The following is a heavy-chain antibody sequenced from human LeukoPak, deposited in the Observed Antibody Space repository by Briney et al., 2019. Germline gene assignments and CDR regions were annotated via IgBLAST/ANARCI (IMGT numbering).Heavy chain of an antibody. J-gene: IGHJ4*02. CDR1: GFTLRSYG. Sequence: SGGSLRLSCAASGFTLRSYGIHWVRQAPGKGLKWVAVISYDESDQYYGDSVKGRFTISRDTSKNTVYLQMNSPRAEDTAVYYCARDLYNSSFDYWGQGTLVTVSS. V-gene: IGHV3-33*01. D-gene: IGHD6-13*01. CDR3: ARDLYNSSFDY. CDR2: ISYDESDQ.